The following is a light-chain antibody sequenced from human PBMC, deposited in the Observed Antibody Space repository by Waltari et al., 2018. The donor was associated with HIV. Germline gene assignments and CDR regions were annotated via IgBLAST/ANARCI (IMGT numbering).Light chain of an antibody. CDR3: QQRSNWPPSLT. J-gene: IGKJ4*01. Sequence: IVLTQSPATLSLSPGERATLSCRASQSVSSYLAWYQQKPGQAPRLLIYDASNRATGIPARFSGSGSETDFTLTISSLEPEDFAVYYCQQRSNWPPSLTFGGGTKVEIK. CDR1: QSVSSY. V-gene: IGKV3-11*01. CDR2: DAS.